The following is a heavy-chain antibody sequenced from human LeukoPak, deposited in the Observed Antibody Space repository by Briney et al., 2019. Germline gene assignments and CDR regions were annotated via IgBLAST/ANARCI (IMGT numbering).Heavy chain of an antibody. D-gene: IGHD4-17*01. CDR2: ISWNSGSI. CDR3: GAGPDLRDASDI. V-gene: IGHV3-9*01. Sequence: GGSLRLSCAASGFTFDDYAMHWVRQAPGKGLEWVSGISWNSGSIGYADSVKGRFTISRDNAKNSLYLQMDSLRAEDTALYYCGAGPDLRDASDIWGQGTMVTVSS. CDR1: GFTFDDYA. J-gene: IGHJ3*02.